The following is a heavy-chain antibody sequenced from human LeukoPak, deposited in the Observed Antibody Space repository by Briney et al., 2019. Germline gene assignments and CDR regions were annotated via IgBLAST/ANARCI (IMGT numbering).Heavy chain of an antibody. CDR1: AFTFSSYA. V-gene: IGHV3-23*01. Sequence: GGSLRLSCAASAFTFSSYAMAWVRQAPGKGLEWVSTLSGTGGNTYYADSVRGRFTISRDNSKNTPYLQMNSLRAEDTAVYYCAKAWALTYLGGVDSWGQGTLVTVSS. CDR3: AKAWALTYLGGVDS. J-gene: IGHJ4*02. D-gene: IGHD2-21*02. CDR2: LSGTGGNT.